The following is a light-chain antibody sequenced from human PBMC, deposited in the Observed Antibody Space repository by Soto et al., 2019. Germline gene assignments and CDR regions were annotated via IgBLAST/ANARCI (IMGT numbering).Light chain of an antibody. J-gene: IGKJ1*01. Sequence: DIQMTQSPSTLSASVGDRVTITCRARQSISRWLAWFEQKPRKPPKLLIFAAPSLGSGVPSRVSGSGSGKEFALTIHSRQPEDVGAYYCKHYNNYPWTFGKESKVEIK. CDR2: AAP. V-gene: IGKV1-5*01. CDR3: KHYNNYPWT. CDR1: QSISRW.